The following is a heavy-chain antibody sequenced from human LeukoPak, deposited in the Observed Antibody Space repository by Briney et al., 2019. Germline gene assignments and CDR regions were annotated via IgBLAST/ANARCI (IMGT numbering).Heavy chain of an antibody. D-gene: IGHD1-26*01. Sequence: GGSLRLSCAASGFTFDYYAMHWGRQAPGKGLEWVSGISWNSGSIGYADSVKGRFTISRDNAKNSLYLQMNSLRAEDTALYYCAKASGSYYYYYYMDVWGKGTTVTVSS. CDR1: GFTFDYYA. CDR3: AKASGSYYYYYYMDV. CDR2: ISWNSGSI. V-gene: IGHV3-9*01. J-gene: IGHJ6*03.